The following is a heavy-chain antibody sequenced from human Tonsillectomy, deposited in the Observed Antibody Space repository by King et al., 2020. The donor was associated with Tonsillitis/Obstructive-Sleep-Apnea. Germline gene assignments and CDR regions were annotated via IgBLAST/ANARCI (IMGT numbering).Heavy chain of an antibody. CDR3: ARDIEGRLNLDYYYYMDV. Sequence: VQLVESGGGFVKPGGSLRLSCAASEFTFSDYYMTWIRQAPGKGLEWVSYISSSSSYTNYADSVKGRFTISRDNAKNSLYLQMNSLRAEDTAVYYCARDIEGRLNLDYYYYMDVWGKGTTVTVSS. CDR2: ISSSSSYT. CDR1: EFTFSDYY. D-gene: IGHD1-14*01. V-gene: IGHV3-11*05. J-gene: IGHJ6*03.